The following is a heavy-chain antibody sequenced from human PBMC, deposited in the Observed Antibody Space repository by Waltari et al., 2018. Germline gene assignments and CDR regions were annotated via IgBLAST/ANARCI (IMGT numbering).Heavy chain of an antibody. CDR1: GGSLSTYS. V-gene: IGHV4-34*01. CDR3: ARGSRIQKLGRFDD. CDR2: INQSGGT. D-gene: IGHD7-27*01. J-gene: IGHJ5*02. Sequence: QVQLQQWGAGLLKPSETLSLTCAVYGGSLSTYSWTWIRQPPGKGLEWIGKINQSGGTNYNPSLKSRVTISVDTSKNQFSLKLTSLTAADTAVYYCARGSRIQKLGRFDDWGQGTLVTVSS.